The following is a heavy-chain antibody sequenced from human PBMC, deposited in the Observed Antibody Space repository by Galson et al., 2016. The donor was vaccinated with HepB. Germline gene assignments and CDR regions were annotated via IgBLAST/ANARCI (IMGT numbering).Heavy chain of an antibody. D-gene: IGHD2-21*01. CDR1: GDSLNDYY. CDR3: AKHGRGRPLF. V-gene: IGHV4-39*01. Sequence: SETLSLTCTVSGDSLNDYYWAWIRQSPGRGLEWIGSVFSNGDPFYIPSLKSRVSISIDTSKSQVSLRLSSGTATDTAYCYCAKHGRGRPLFWGQGILVIVSS. CDR2: VFSNGDP. J-gene: IGHJ4*02.